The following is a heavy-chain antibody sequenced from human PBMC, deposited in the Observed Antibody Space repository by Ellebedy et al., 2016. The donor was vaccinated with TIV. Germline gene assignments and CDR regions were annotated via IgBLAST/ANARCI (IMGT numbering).Heavy chain of an antibody. CDR1: GAPVSGGDHY. CDR3: ARGWGGDLTY. V-gene: IGHV4-34*01. Sequence: SETLSLTXSVSGAPVSGGDHYWSWVRQTPGKGLEWLGEINHSGSTSYNPSLKSRVTISLDTSKNQFSLKLSSVTAADTAVYYCARGWGGDLTYWGQGTLVTVSS. D-gene: IGHD2-21*02. CDR2: INHSGST. J-gene: IGHJ4*02.